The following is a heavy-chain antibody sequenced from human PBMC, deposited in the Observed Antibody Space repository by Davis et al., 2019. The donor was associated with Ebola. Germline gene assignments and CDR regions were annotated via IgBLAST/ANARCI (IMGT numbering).Heavy chain of an antibody. D-gene: IGHD4-17*01. Sequence: SETLSLTCTVSGGSVSSGGYYWNWIRQPPGKGLEWIGYIYYSGSTDYSPSLRGRATISLDTSKNQFSLRLTSVTAADAAVYYCARGNYGDYIVLYYYNMDVWGQGTTVTVSS. CDR1: GGSVSSGGYY. V-gene: IGHV4-61*08. CDR2: IYYSGST. J-gene: IGHJ6*02. CDR3: ARGNYGDYIVLYYYNMDV.